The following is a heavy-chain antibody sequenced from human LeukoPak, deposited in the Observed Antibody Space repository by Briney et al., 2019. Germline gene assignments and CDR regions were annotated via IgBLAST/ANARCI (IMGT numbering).Heavy chain of an antibody. CDR3: ARAWIVGATTAGGLFAFDI. J-gene: IGHJ3*02. Sequence: ASVKVPCKASGGTFSSYAISWVRQAPGQGLEWMGGIIPIFGTANYAQKFQGRVTITTDESTSTAYMELSSLRSEDTAVYYCARAWIVGATTAGGLFAFDIWGQGTMVTVSS. V-gene: IGHV1-69*05. CDR2: IIPIFGTA. CDR1: GGTFSSYA. D-gene: IGHD1-26*01.